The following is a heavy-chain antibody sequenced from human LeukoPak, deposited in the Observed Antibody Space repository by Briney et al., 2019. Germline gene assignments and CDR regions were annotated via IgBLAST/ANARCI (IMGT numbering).Heavy chain of an antibody. J-gene: IGHJ6*02. CDR2: INAGNGNT. D-gene: IGHD6-13*01. CDR3: ARDSYSSSWWGAYYYYYGMDV. Sequence: ASVKVSCKASGYTFTSYAMHWVRQAPGQRLEWMGWINAGNGNTKYSQKFQGRVTITRDTSASTAYMELSSLRAEDTAVYYCARDSYSSSWWGAYYYYYGMDVWGQGTTVTVSS. CDR1: GYTFTSYA. V-gene: IGHV1-3*01.